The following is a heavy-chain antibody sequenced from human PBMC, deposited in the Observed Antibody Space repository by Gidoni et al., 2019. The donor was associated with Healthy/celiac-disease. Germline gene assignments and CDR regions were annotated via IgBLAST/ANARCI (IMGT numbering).Heavy chain of an antibody. CDR1: GYTFTSYA. CDR3: ASQDYDILTEPFDY. D-gene: IGHD3-9*01. Sequence: QVQLVQSGSELKKPGASVKVSGKASGYTFTSYAMNWVRQAPGQGLEWRGWINTNTGNPTYAQGFTGRFVFSLDTSVSTAYLQISSLKAEDTAVYYCASQDYDILTEPFDYWGQGTLVTVSS. CDR2: INTNTGNP. V-gene: IGHV7-4-1*02. J-gene: IGHJ4*02.